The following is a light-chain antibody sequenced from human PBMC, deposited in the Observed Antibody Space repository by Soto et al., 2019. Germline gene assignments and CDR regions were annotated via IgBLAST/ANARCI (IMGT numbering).Light chain of an antibody. CDR1: ESISNW. J-gene: IGKJ1*01. CDR3: QQYDTYCT. Sequence: DIQMTQSPSTLSASVGDRVIITCRASESISNWLAGYQQKPGKAPNLLIYKASSLKSGVPLRFSGSGSGTDFTLANNSLQYDDFAKSYRQQYDTYCTFERGTDVEFK. V-gene: IGKV1-5*03. CDR2: KAS.